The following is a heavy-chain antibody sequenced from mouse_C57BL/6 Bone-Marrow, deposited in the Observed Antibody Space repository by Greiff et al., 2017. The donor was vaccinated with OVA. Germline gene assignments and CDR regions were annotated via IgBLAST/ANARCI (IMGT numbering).Heavy chain of an antibody. CDR3: IITTGVAPYAMDY. Sequence: QVQLKQSGPGLVAPSQSLSITCTVSGFSFTSYAISWVRQPPGKGLEWLGVIWTGGGTNYNSALKYRLSISKDNSKSQVSLKMNSLQTDDTDGYYCIITTGVAPYAMDYWGQGTSVTVSS. CDR2: IWTGGGT. J-gene: IGHJ4*01. D-gene: IGHD1-1*01. CDR1: GFSFTSYA. V-gene: IGHV2-9-1*01.